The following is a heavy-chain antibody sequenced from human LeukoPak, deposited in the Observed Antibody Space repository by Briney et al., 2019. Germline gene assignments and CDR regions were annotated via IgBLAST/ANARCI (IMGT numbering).Heavy chain of an antibody. D-gene: IGHD3-22*01. J-gene: IGHJ4*02. CDR3: AKPHYDSSGYYFDY. V-gene: IGHV3-9*01. Sequence: GGSLRLSCAASGFTFDIYVMSWVRQAPGKGLEWVSGISWNSGSIGYADSVKGRFTISRDNAKNSLYLQMNSLRAEDTALYYCAKPHYDSSGYYFDYWGQGTLVTVSS. CDR2: ISWNSGSI. CDR1: GFTFDIYV.